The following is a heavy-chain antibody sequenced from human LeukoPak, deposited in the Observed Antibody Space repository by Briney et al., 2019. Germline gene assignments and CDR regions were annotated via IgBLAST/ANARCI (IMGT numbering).Heavy chain of an antibody. V-gene: IGHV4-34*01. CDR2: INHSGST. J-gene: IGHJ4*02. D-gene: IGHD1-26*01. CDR1: GGSFSGYY. CDR3: ARDSLGSFDY. Sequence: PSETQSLTCAVYGGSFSGYYWSWIRQPPGKGLEWIGEINHSGSTNYNPSLKSRVTISVDTSKNQFSLKLSSVTAADTAVYYCARDSLGSFDYWGQGTLVTVSS.